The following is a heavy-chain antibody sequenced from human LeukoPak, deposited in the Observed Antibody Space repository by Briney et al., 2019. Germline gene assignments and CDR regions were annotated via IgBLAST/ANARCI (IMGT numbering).Heavy chain of an antibody. CDR2: IYYSGST. V-gene: IGHV4-59*11. CDR1: GGSISSHY. J-gene: IGHJ6*03. CDR3: AREIGVVISGAGQEKRAYYYYCMDV. Sequence: SETLSLTCTVSGGSISSHYWSWIRQPPGKGLEWIGYIYYSGSTNYNPSLKSRVTISVDTSKNQFSLKLSSVTAADTAVYYCAREIGVVISGAGQEKRAYYYYCMDVWGKGTTVTVSS. D-gene: IGHD3-3*01.